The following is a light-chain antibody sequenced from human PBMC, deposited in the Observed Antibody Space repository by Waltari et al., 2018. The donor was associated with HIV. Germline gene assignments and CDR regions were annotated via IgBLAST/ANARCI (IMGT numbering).Light chain of an antibody. Sequence: QSVRTQPPPVSGAPGQRVTIPCPGISSTIRAGYDVHRYQQLPGPAPKLLIYGNSNRPSGVPDRFSGSKSGTSASLAITGLQAADEADYYCQSYDSSLTTWVFGGGTKLTVL. J-gene: IGLJ3*02. V-gene: IGLV1-40*01. CDR3: QSYDSSLTTWV. CDR1: SSTIRAGYD. CDR2: GNS.